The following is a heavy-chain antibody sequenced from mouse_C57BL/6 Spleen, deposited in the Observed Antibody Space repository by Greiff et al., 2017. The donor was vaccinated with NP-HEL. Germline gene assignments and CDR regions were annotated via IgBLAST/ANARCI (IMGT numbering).Heavy chain of an antibody. V-gene: IGHV1-55*01. CDR2: IYPGSGST. D-gene: IGHD2-2*01. CDR1: GYTFTSYW. J-gene: IGHJ2*01. Sequence: QVQLQQPGAELVKPGASVKMSCKASGYTFTSYWITWVKQRPGQGLEWIGDIYPGSGSTNYNEKFKSKATLTVDTSSSTAYMQLSSLTSEDSAVYYCASSMVTTTAFDYWGQGTTLTVSS. CDR3: ASSMVTTTAFDY.